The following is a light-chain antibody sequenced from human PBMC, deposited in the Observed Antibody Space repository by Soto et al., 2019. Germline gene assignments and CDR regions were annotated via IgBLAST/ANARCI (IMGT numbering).Light chain of an antibody. J-gene: IGKJ3*01. CDR3: QQYNNWPPGGIT. CDR1: QSISRN. V-gene: IGKV1-39*01. CDR2: TAS. Sequence: IQMTQSPSSLSASVGDRVTITCRASQSISRNLNWYQQKPGKAPKLLIYTASHLQSGVPSRFSGSGSGTDFALTISSLQPEDFAVYYCQQYNNWPPGGITFGPGTKVDIK.